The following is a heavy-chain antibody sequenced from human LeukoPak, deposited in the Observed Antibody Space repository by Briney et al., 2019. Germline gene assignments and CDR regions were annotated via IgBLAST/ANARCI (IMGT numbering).Heavy chain of an antibody. Sequence: PGRSLRLSCAASGFTFSSYGMHWVRQAPGKGLEWVAVISYDGSNKYYADSVKGRFTISRDNSKNTLYLQMNSLRAEDTAVYYCARDVPHIVVVTSHWFDPWGQGTLVTVSS. V-gene: IGHV3-30*03. CDR2: ISYDGSNK. J-gene: IGHJ5*02. CDR1: GFTFSSYG. D-gene: IGHD2-21*02. CDR3: ARDVPHIVVVTSHWFDP.